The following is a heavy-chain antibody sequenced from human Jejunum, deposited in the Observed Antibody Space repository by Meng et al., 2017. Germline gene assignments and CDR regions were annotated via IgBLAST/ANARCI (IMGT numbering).Heavy chain of an antibody. Sequence: HVNLLQSGPRLVKPSPTLSLTCSISGDCFSSTCAAWNWIRQSPSRGLEWLGRTYYRSKWYNDYAVSVKGRIAINPDTSKNQFFLQLNSVTPEDTAVYYCVRDYGTSRPFEYWGQGILVTVSS. CDR2: TYYRSKWYN. D-gene: IGHD1/OR15-1a*01. J-gene: IGHJ4*02. CDR1: GDCFSSTCAA. CDR3: VRDYGTSRPFEY. V-gene: IGHV6-1*01.